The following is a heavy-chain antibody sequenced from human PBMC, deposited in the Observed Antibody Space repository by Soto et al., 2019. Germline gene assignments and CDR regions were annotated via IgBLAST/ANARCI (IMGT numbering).Heavy chain of an antibody. CDR2: INHSGST. Sequence: SETLSLTCAVYGGSFSGYYWSWIRQPPGKGLEWIGEINHSGSTNYNPSLRSRVTISVDTSKNQFSLKLSSVTAADTAVYYCARAGLPRSKGFDPWGQGTLVTVSS. CDR3: ARAGLPRSKGFDP. J-gene: IGHJ5*02. V-gene: IGHV4-34*01. CDR1: GGSFSGYY.